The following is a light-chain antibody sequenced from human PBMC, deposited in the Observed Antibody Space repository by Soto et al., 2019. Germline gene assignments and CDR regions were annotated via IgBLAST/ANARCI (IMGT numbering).Light chain of an antibody. V-gene: IGKV3-11*01. CDR2: DIF. J-gene: IGKJ2*01. Sequence: DILLTQSPATLSLSPGERATLSCWASQSVSNCLAWYQQKPGRPPRLLIYDIFNRATGTPTSFSGSGFGTNFTVSISSLEPEDFAVYYCQQRYSWPYTFGQGTKLEIK. CDR1: QSVSNC. CDR3: QQRYSWPYT.